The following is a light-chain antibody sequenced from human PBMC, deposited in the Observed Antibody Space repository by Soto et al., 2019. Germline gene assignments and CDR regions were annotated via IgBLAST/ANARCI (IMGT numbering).Light chain of an antibody. CDR3: QQYNSLWT. CDR2: KAS. V-gene: IGKV1-5*03. Sequence: DIQMTQSPSTLSESVGDRVTITCRASQSISSWLAWYQQKPGKAPKLLIYKASSLESGVPSRFSGSESGTEFTLTISSLQPDDFASYYCQQYNSLWTFGQGTKVEIK. J-gene: IGKJ1*01. CDR1: QSISSW.